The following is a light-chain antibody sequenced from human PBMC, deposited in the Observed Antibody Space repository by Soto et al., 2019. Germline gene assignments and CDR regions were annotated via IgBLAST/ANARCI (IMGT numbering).Light chain of an antibody. CDR1: QSISNW. J-gene: IGKJ3*01. V-gene: IGKV1-5*01. Sequence: IQMTQSPSTLSASVGDRVTITCRASQSISNWLAWYQQKPGKAPKLLIYDASTLESGVPSRFSGSGSGTEFTLTITSLQPDDFATYHCQQYNSSSFTFGPGTKVDIK. CDR2: DAS. CDR3: QQYNSSSFT.